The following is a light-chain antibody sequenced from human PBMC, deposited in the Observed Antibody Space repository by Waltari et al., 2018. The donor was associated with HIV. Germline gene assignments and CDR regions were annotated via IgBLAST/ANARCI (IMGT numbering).Light chain of an antibody. V-gene: IGLV2-14*01. CDR3: SSYTSSSPVV. CDR1: SSDVGGYNY. J-gene: IGLJ2*01. Sequence: QSALTQPASVSGSPGQSITLSCTGTSSDVGGYNYVSWYQQHQGKAPKLMIYEVSNRPSGVSNRFSGSKSGNTASLTISGLQAEDEADYYCSSYTSSSPVVFGGGTKLTVL. CDR2: EVS.